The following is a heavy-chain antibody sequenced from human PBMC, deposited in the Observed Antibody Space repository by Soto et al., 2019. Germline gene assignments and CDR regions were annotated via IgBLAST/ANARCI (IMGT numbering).Heavy chain of an antibody. V-gene: IGHV1-18*01. CDR2: ISAYNGNT. CDR3: AAGPPVVRGVIITFVVYY. D-gene: IGHD3-10*02. CDR1: GYTFTSYG. Sequence: QVQLVQSGAEVKKPGASVKVSCKASGYTFTSYGISWVRQAPGQGLEWMGWISAYNGNTNYAQKLQGRVTMTTDTSTSTACMELRSLRSDDTAVYYCAAGPPVVRGVIITFVVYYWGRGTLVTVSS. J-gene: IGHJ4*02.